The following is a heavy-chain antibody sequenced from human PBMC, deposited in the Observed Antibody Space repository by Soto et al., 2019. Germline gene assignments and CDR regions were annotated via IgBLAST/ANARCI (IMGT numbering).Heavy chain of an antibody. Sequence: GGSLRLSCAASGFTFTTYWMSWVRQAPGKGLEWVANIKEDGTEKYYVDSVKGRFTISRDNAKNSLYLQMNSLRVDDTAVYYCARNNPPFTLPGEYGVSYSFTDMAVGGKGTTDPV. CDR2: IKEDGTEK. D-gene: IGHD4-17*01. V-gene: IGHV3-7*01. J-gene: IGHJ6*03. CDR3: ARNNPPFTLPGEYGVSYSFTDMAV. CDR1: GFTFTTYW.